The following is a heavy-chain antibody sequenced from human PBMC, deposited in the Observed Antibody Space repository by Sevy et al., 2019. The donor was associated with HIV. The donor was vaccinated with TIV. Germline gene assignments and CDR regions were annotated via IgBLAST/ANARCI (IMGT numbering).Heavy chain of an antibody. J-gene: IGHJ5*02. CDR1: GFTFSSYS. CDR2: ISSSSSYI. V-gene: IGHV3-21*01. D-gene: IGHD2-2*01. CDR3: ARDLSYCSSTSCLWGYKYNWFDP. Sequence: GGSLRLSCAASGFTFSSYSMNWVRQAPGKGLEWVSSISSSSSYIYYADSVKGRFTISRDNAKNSLYLQMNSLRAEDTAVYYCARDLSYCSSTSCLWGYKYNWFDPWGQGTLVTVSS.